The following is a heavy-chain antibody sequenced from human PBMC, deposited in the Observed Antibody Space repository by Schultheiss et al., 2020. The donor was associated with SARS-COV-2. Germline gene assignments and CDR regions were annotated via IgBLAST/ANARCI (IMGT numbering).Heavy chain of an antibody. J-gene: IGHJ6*02. Sequence: ASVKVSCKASGGTFSSYAISWVRQAPGQRLEWMGWINAGNGNTKYSQKFQGRVTITRDTSASTAYMELSSLRSEDTAVYYCARTVAGKGYYYYGMDVWGQGTTVTVSS. CDR2: INAGNGNT. V-gene: IGHV1-3*01. CDR3: ARTVAGKGYYYYGMDV. CDR1: GGTFSSYA. D-gene: IGHD6-19*01.